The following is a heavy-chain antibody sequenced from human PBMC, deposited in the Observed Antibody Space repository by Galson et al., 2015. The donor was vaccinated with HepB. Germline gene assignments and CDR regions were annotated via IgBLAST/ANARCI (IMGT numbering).Heavy chain of an antibody. D-gene: IGHD6-13*01. V-gene: IGHV3-23*01. J-gene: IGHJ4*02. Sequence: SLRLSCAASGFAFNSYAMTWVRQAPGKGLEWVAVISSSGSDTYYAGSVKGRFTISRNNMLYLQMNSLRAEDTAVYYCAKGSSTWYGSTVDFWGQGTLVTVSP. CDR1: GFAFNSYA. CDR3: AKGSSTWYGSTVDF. CDR2: ISSSGSDT.